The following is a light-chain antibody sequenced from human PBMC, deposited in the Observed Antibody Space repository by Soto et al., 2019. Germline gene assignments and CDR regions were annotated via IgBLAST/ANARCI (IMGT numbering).Light chain of an antibody. CDR3: QQYSDWPPWR. V-gene: IGKV3-15*01. Sequence: EIRVTQSPDTLSVSPGERAPRSYRASQSVSDKVAWYQQKPGEAPRLLIFGASIRATGIPARFSGDGSETEFTLTISSLQSDDFAVYYCQQYSDWPPWRFGQGTKVDIK. J-gene: IGKJ1*01. CDR1: QSVSDK. CDR2: GAS.